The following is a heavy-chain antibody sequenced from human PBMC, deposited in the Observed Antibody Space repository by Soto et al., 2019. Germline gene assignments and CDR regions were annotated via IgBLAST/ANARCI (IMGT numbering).Heavy chain of an antibody. V-gene: IGHV3-72*01. Sequence: EVQLVESGGGLVQPGGSLRLSCAASGFTFSDHYMDWVRQAPGKGLEWVGRTRNKANSYTTEYAASVKGRFTISRDDSKHSLYLQMNSLKTEDTALYYCARVHKNYYFEHWGQGTLATVSS. CDR2: TRNKANSYTT. J-gene: IGHJ4*02. CDR3: ARVHKNYYFEH. CDR1: GFTFSDHY.